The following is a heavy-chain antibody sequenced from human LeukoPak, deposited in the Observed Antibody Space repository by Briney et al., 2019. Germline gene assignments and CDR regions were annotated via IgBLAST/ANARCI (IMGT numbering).Heavy chain of an antibody. D-gene: IGHD6-13*01. CDR2: ISAYNGNT. J-gene: IGHJ6*03. CDR3: ARDRVAAAGLYYYYYYMDV. CDR1: GHTFTRYG. V-gene: IGHV1-18*01. Sequence: GASVKVSCTASGHTFTRYGIRWVRQAPGQGLEWMGWISAYNGNTNYAQKLQGRVTMTTDTSTSTAYMELRSLRSDDTAVYYCARDRVAAAGLYYYYYYMDVWGKGTTVTVSS.